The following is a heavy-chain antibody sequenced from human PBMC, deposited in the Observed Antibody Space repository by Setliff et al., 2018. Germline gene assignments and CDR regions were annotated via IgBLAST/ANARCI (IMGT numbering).Heavy chain of an antibody. V-gene: IGHV4-34*01. CDR2: INHSGSA. J-gene: IGHJ4*02. CDR1: GGSFSDYY. Sequence: SETLSLTCGASGGSFSDYYWSWIRQTPGKGLEWIGEINHSGSANYSPSLKNRVTISIDTSKNQFSLTLKSVTAADTAVYYCARGRNVAARLLDSWGQGTLVTVSS. CDR3: ARGRNVAARLLDS. D-gene: IGHD6-6*01.